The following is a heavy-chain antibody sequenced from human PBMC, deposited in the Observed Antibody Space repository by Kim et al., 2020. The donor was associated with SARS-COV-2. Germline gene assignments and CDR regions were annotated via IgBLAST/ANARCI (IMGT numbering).Heavy chain of an antibody. Sequence: GGSLRLSCAASGFTVSSNYMSWVRQAPGKGLEWVSDIYTSGGTYYADSVKGRFTISRDSSKNTLYLQLNSLRAEDTAVYYCARDRSGPAYWGQGTLVTVSS. D-gene: IGHD6-19*01. J-gene: IGHJ4*02. V-gene: IGHV3-53*01. CDR2: IYTSGGT. CDR1: GFTVSSNY. CDR3: ARDRSGPAY.